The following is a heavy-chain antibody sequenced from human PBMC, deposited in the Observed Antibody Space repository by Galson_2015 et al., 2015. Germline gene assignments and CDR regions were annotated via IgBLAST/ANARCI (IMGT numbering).Heavy chain of an antibody. CDR2: IKQDGSEK. J-gene: IGHJ4*02. CDR1: GFTFSSYW. CDR3: ARHSIAGLGESPFGY. Sequence: SLRLSCAASGFTFSSYWMSWVRQAPGKGLEWVANIKQDGSEKYYVGSVKGRFTISRDNSKNTLYLQMNGLRAEDTAVYYCARHSIAGLGESPFGYWGQGTLVTVSS. D-gene: IGHD3-10*01. V-gene: IGHV3-7*02.